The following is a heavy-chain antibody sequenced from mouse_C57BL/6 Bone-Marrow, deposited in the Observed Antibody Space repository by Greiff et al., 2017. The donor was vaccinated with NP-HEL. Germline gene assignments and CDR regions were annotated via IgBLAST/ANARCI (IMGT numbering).Heavy chain of an antibody. Sequence: DVMLVESGGGLVKPGGSLKLSCAASGFTFSDYGMHWVRQAPEKGLEWVAYISSGSSTIYYADTVKGRFTISRDNAKNTLFLQMTSLRSEDTAMYYCARDLLWYPDYWGQGTTLTVSS. CDR3: ARDLLWYPDY. CDR1: GFTFSDYG. D-gene: IGHD2-1*01. CDR2: ISSGSSTI. V-gene: IGHV5-17*01. J-gene: IGHJ2*01.